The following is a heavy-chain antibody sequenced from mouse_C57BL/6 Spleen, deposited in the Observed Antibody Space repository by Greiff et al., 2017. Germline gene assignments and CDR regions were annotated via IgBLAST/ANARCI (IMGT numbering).Heavy chain of an antibody. J-gene: IGHJ4*01. Sequence: QVQLQQPGAELVKPGASVKLSCKASGYTFTSYWMHWVKQRPGQGLEWIGMIHPNSGSTNYNEKFKSKATLTVDKSSSTAYMQLSSLTSEDSAVYYCARDGLRLYYAMDYWGQGTSVTVSS. CDR3: ARDGLRLYYAMDY. V-gene: IGHV1-64*01. CDR1: GYTFTSYW. CDR2: IHPNSGST. D-gene: IGHD2-4*01.